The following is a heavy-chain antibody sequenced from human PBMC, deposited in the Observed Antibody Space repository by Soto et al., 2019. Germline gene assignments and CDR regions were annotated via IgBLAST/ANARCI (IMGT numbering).Heavy chain of an antibody. V-gene: IGHV3-30*04. CDR2: MSYDGTNE. CDR1: GFSFTHYT. D-gene: IGHD6-19*01. J-gene: IGHJ4*02. Sequence: GGSLRLSCATSGFSFTHYTINWVRQAPGKGLEWVAVMSYDGTNEYYADSVKGRFTISRDNSKTTVYLQMNSLTPEDTALYYCARKWGTYSSASLDYWGLGTLVTVAS. CDR3: ARKWGTYSSASLDY.